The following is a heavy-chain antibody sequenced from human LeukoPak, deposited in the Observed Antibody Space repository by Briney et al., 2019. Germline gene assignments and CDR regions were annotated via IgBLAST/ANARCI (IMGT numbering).Heavy chain of an antibody. CDR3: ATDIRGIADAFDI. V-gene: IGHV1-24*01. Sequence: ASVKVSYKVSGYTLTELPMHWVRQAPGKGLEWMGGFDPEDGETIYAQKFQGRVTMTEDISTDTASMELSSLRSEDTAVYYCATDIRGIADAFDIWGQGTMVTVSS. J-gene: IGHJ3*02. CDR2: FDPEDGET. CDR1: GYTLTELP. D-gene: IGHD6-13*01.